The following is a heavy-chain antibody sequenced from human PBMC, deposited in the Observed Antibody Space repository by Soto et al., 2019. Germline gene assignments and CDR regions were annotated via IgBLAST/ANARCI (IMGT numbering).Heavy chain of an antibody. J-gene: IGHJ4*02. Sequence: EVQLMESGGGLLQPGGYLGLSCTASGFTFSNYWMYWVRQGPGKGLVWVSRISGDWSSSNYEDSVKGRFTIYRDNDKNTLYLQMNSPRDEDTDVYYCVRGSNGWSGIDYWGQGILVTVS. CDR1: GFTFSNYW. CDR2: ISGDWSSS. D-gene: IGHD6-19*01. V-gene: IGHV3-74*01. CDR3: VRGSNGWSGIDY.